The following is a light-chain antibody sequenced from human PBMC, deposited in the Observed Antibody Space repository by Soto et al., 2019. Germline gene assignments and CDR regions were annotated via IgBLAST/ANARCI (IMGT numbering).Light chain of an antibody. CDR1: QSIDRY. CDR3: QQYGSSPIT. Sequence: EIVLTQSPVSLSLSPGERATLSFRASQSIDRYLVWYQQKPGQAPRLLIFGASNRATGIPDRFSGSGSGTDFTLTISRLEPEDFAVYYCQQYGSSPITFGQGTRLEIK. CDR2: GAS. J-gene: IGKJ5*01. V-gene: IGKV3-20*01.